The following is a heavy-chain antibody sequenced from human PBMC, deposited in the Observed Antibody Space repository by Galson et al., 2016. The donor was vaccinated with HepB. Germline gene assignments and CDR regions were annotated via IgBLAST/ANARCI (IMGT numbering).Heavy chain of an antibody. V-gene: IGHV3-74*01. Sequence: SLRLSCEASGFTFSNYWMHWVRQAPGKGLVWVSRIDSDESSTSYADSVKGRFTISRDNAKNTLYLQMFSLRAEDTGVYYCVREAPWSYLFKYWGQGTLVTVSS. CDR3: VREAPWSYLFKY. J-gene: IGHJ4*02. CDR1: GFTFSNYW. D-gene: IGHD1-26*01. CDR2: IDSDESST.